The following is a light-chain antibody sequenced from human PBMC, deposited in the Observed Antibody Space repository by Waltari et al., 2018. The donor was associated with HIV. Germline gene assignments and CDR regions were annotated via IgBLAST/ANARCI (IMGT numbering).Light chain of an antibody. Sequence: DLVMTQSPLSLPVTPGEPVSISCRSSQSLLHSNGYNYLDWYMQKPGQSPQLLIYLGSNRASGVPDRFSGSGSGTDFTLKISRVEAEDVGVYYCMQALQTPLFTFGPGTKVDIK. CDR1: QSLLHSNGYNY. CDR3: MQALQTPLFT. V-gene: IGKV2-28*01. CDR2: LGS. J-gene: IGKJ3*01.